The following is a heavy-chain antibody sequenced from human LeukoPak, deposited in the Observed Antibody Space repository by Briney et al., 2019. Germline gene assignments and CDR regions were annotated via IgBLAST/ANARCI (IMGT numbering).Heavy chain of an antibody. CDR2: IHYSGST. V-gene: IGHV4-39*07. Sequence: SETLSLTCIVSGGSFRTSSYYWGWIRQTPGKGLEWIGSIHYSGSTYYNPSLKSRVTISVESTQFSLNLMSVTPADTATYYCARDDAASYYSWFGTWGQGILVTVSS. J-gene: IGHJ5*02. CDR3: ARDDAASYYSWFGT. CDR1: GGSFRTSSYY. D-gene: IGHD1-26*01.